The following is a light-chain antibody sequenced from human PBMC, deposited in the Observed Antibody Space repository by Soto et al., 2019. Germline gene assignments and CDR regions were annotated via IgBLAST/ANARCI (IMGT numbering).Light chain of an antibody. CDR2: ATS. Sequence: DIQMTQSPSSLSSSVGDIFIITCRASQSIRGYLNWYQKKPGKAPKVLIYATSSLQSGVPLRFSGSGSETYFTLTISTLQPEDFATYYCQQSYSIPITFGQGTRLEIK. CDR3: QQSYSIPIT. J-gene: IGKJ5*01. CDR1: QSIRGY. V-gene: IGKV1-39*01.